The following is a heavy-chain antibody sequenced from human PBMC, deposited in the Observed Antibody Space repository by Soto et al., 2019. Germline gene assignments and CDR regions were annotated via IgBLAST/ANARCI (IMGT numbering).Heavy chain of an antibody. CDR3: ARDDYCSGGSCYESYDY. V-gene: IGHV1-46*01. CDR2: INPSGGST. J-gene: IGHJ4*02. CDR1: GYTFTSYY. Sequence: QVQLVQSGAEVKKPGASVKVSCKASGYTFTSYYMHWVRQAPGQGLEWMGIINPSGGSTSYAQKFQGRVTMTRDTSTSTVYMELSSLRSEDTAVYYCARDDYCSGGSCYESYDYWGQGTLVTVSS. D-gene: IGHD2-15*01.